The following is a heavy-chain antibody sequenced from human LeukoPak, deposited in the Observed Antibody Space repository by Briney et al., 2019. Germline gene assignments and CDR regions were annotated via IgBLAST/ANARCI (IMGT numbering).Heavy chain of an antibody. Sequence: PSGTLSLTCAVSGASISSSYWWSWVRQPPGKGLEWIGEIHHSGTTKYNPSLKSRVTISVDKSKNQFSLQLSSVTAADTAMYYCAPSPCSGTSCYRFDFWGQGTQVTVSS. D-gene: IGHD2-2*01. CDR1: GASISSSYW. V-gene: IGHV4-4*02. CDR2: IHHSGTT. CDR3: APSPCSGTSCYRFDF. J-gene: IGHJ4*02.